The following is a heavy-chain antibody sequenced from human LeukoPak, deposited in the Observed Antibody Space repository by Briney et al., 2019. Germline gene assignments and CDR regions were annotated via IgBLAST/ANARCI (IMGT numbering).Heavy chain of an antibody. J-gene: IGHJ3*02. CDR3: AKGWCSGGSCYSWGDAFDI. D-gene: IGHD2-15*01. CDR1: GFTFSIYA. V-gene: IGHV3-23*01. Sequence: PGRSLRLACAAAGFTFSIYAMSWVSQAEGEGRGWVSAIIGSVWRTYYADSGKGRCTISRDNSKNSLCLQMNRLRAEDTAVYYCAKGWCSGGSCYSWGDAFDIWGQGTMVTVSS. CDR2: IIGSVWRT.